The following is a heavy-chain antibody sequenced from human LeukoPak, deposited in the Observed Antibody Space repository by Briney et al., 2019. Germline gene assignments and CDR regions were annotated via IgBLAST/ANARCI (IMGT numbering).Heavy chain of an antibody. Sequence: SETLSLTCAVYGGSFSGYYWTWIRQTPEKGLEWIGEMNPSGSTNYNPSRKSRVTISVDTSKNQFSLELSSVTAADTAVYYCARGRQDVTMIVVVMTAVSYYLDVWGKGTTVTVS. CDR3: ARGRQDVTMIVVVMTAVSYYLDV. CDR1: GGSFSGYY. V-gene: IGHV4-34*01. CDR2: MNPSGST. J-gene: IGHJ6*03. D-gene: IGHD3-22*01.